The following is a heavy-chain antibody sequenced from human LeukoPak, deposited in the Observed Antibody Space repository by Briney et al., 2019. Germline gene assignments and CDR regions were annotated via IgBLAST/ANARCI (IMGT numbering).Heavy chain of an antibody. D-gene: IGHD5-12*01. CDR2: IYHSGTT. CDR1: GGSISSSNW. V-gene: IGHV4-4*02. Sequence: SETLSLTFAVSGGSISSSNWWSWVRPPPGKGLEWIGEIYHSGTTFYNPSLKTRVTIFVDTSKNQFSLKLNSVTAADTAVYYCARRDIVTTINTWGQGTLVTVSS. CDR3: ARRDIVTTINT. J-gene: IGHJ4*02.